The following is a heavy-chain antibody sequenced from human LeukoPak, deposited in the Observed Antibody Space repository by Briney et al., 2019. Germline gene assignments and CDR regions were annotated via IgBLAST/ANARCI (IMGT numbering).Heavy chain of an antibody. J-gene: IGHJ3*02. CDR3: ARDVGYYFSSTSCSHSDAFDI. CDR1: GYTFTGYY. D-gene: IGHD2-2*01. Sequence: ASVKVSCKASGYTFTGYYMHWVRQAPGQGLEWMGWINPNSGGTNYAQKFQGRVTMTRDTSISTAYMELSRLRSDDTAVYYCARDVGYYFSSTSCSHSDAFDIWGQGTMVTVSS. CDR2: INPNSGGT. V-gene: IGHV1-2*02.